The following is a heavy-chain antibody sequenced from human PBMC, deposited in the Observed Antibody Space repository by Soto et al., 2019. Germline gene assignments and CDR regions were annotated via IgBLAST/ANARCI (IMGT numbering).Heavy chain of an antibody. J-gene: IGHJ5*02. CDR3: ARDEDRSSSYTS. CDR2: IYYSGST. Sequence: SETLSLTCTVSGGSISSGGYYWSWVRQHPGKGLEWIGYIYYSGSTYYNPSLKSRVTISVDTSKNQFSLKLSSVTAADTAVYYCARDEDRSSSYTSWGQGTLVTVSS. CDR1: GGSISSGGYY. V-gene: IGHV4-31*03. D-gene: IGHD2-2*01.